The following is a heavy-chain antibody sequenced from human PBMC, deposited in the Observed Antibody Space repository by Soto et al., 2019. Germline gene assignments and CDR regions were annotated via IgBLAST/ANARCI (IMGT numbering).Heavy chain of an antibody. D-gene: IGHD6-19*01. Sequence: SITCTVSGGSISSYYWSWIRQPPGKGLEWIGYIYYSGSTNYNPSLKSRVTISVDTSKNQFSLKLSSVTAADTAVYYCAIVSSCGWPLGLFAPPAQRSPVTVSA. J-gene: IGHJ5*02. V-gene: IGHV4-59*01. CDR2: IYYSGST. CDR1: GGSISSYY. CDR3: AIVSSCGWPLGLFAP.